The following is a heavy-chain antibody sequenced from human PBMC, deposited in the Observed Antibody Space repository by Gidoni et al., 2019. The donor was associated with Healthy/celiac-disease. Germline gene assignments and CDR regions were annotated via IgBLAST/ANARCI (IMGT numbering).Heavy chain of an antibody. Sequence: EVQLLESGGGLVQPGGSLRLSCAASGFTFSRYAMSWVRQAPGKGLEWVAASSGSGGSTYYADSVKGRFTISRDNSKNTLYLQMNSLRAEDTAVYYCAKAANRGVVITPCDYWGQGTLVTVSS. CDR1: GFTFSRYA. D-gene: IGHD3-22*01. CDR3: AKAANRGVVITPCDY. V-gene: IGHV3-23*01. J-gene: IGHJ4*02. CDR2: SSGSGGST.